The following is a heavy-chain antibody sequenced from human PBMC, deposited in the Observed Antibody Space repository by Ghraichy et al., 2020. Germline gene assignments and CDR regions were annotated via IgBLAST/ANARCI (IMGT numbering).Heavy chain of an antibody. CDR3: ATGYYYFDY. J-gene: IGHJ4*02. D-gene: IGHD5-18*01. Sequence: GESLNISCEASGFTFSSSAMSWVRQAPGKGLEWVSSIVGSGGSTYYADSVKGRFTISRDNSKNTLYLQMNSLRAEDTAIYYCATGYYYFDYWGQGTLVTVSS. V-gene: IGHV3-23*01. CDR1: GFTFSSSA. CDR2: IVGSGGST.